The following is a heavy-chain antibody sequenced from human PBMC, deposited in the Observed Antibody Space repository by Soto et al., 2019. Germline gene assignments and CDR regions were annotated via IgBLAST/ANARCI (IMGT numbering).Heavy chain of an antibody. J-gene: IGHJ6*04. CDR1: GYTFTNYS. V-gene: IGHV1-8*02. Sequence: ASVKVSCKASGYTFTNYSMQWVRQAPGQGLEWMGWMNPNSGNTNYAQKFQGRVTMTRNTSISTAYMELSSLRSEDTAVYYCERAGSWYLFGVDVWGKGTTVTVSS. CDR2: MNPNSGNT. CDR3: ERAGSWYLFGVDV. D-gene: IGHD6-13*01.